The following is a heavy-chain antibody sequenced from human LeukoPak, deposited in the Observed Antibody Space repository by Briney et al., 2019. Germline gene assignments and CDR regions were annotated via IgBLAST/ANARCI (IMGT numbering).Heavy chain of an antibody. CDR2: IWYDGSNK. CDR1: GFTFSSYG. Sequence: PGRSLRLSCAASGFTFSSYGMHWVRQAPGKGLEWVAVIWYDGSNKYYADSVKGRFTISRDNSKNTLYLQMNSLRAEDTAVYYCAKVGYGDYYFAYWGQGTLVTVSS. J-gene: IGHJ4*02. V-gene: IGHV3-33*06. CDR3: AKVGYGDYYFAY. D-gene: IGHD4-17*01.